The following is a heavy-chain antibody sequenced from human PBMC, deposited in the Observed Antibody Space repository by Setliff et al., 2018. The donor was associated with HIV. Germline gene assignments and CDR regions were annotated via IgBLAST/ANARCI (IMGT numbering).Heavy chain of an antibody. CDR3: ARTSYGLGIHYYDLGSIYSDWYFDI. V-gene: IGHV4-59*08. Sequence: SETLSLTCTVSGDSISRNDWAWVRQPPGKGLEWIGHIYYNGTTNYNPSIKSRVTISVDTSENQFSLKLSSVTAADTAVYYCARTSYGLGIHYYDLGSIYSDWYFDIWGRGTLVTVSS. D-gene: IGHD3-10*01. CDR2: IYYNGTT. J-gene: IGHJ2*01. CDR1: GDSISRND.